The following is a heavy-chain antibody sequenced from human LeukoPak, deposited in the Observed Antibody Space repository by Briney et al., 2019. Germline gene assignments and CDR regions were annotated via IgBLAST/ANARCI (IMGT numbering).Heavy chain of an antibody. CDR1: GYTFSTYG. CDR3: ARAGAVVDSWFDP. Sequence: ASVKVSCKASGYTFSTYGITWVRQAPGQGLEWMGWISGYNGKTKYAQKLQDRVTMTTDTSTTTAYMELRSLRSDDTAVYYCARAGAVVDSWFDPWGQGTLVTVSS. D-gene: IGHD2-15*01. CDR2: ISGYNGKT. V-gene: IGHV1-18*01. J-gene: IGHJ5*02.